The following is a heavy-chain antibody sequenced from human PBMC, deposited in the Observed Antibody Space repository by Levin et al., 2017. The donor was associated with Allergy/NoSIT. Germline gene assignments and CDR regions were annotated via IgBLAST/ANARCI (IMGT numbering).Heavy chain of an antibody. J-gene: IGHJ4*02. V-gene: IGHV3-23*01. CDR2: ISGSGGST. D-gene: IGHD3-10*01. Sequence: PAGGSLRLSCAASGFTFSSYAMSWVRQAPGKGLEWVSAISGSGGSTYYADSVKGRFTISRDNSKNTLYLQMNSLRAEDTAVYYCAKDRKDYYGSGTTFDYWGQGTLVTVSS. CDR1: GFTFSSYA. CDR3: AKDRKDYYGSGTTFDY.